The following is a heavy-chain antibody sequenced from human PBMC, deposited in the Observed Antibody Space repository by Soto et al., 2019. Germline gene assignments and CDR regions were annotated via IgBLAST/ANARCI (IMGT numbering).Heavy chain of an antibody. V-gene: IGHV3-23*01. CDR3: AKATATGGGAFDI. D-gene: IGHD2-8*02. CDR2: ILVGGST. J-gene: IGHJ3*02. CDR1: GFTCSSYD. Sequence: GSLRLSCAASGFTCSSYDMSWVRQAPGKGLEWVSTILVGGSTHYPDSVKGRFTISRDNSKNTVFLQMNSLTAGDTAVYYCAKATATGGGAFDICGQGTMVTVSS.